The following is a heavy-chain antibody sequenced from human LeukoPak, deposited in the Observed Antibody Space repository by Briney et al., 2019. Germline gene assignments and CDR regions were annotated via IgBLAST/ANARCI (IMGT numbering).Heavy chain of an antibody. CDR3: ARKLRSGWSSHIDY. Sequence: SETLSLTCTVSGGSISSYYWSWIRQPPGKGLEWIGYIYYSGSTNYNPSLKSRVTISVDTSKNRFSLKLSSVTAADTAVYYCARKLRSGWSSHIDYWGQGTLVTVSS. D-gene: IGHD6-19*01. CDR1: GGSISSYY. V-gene: IGHV4-59*01. CDR2: IYYSGST. J-gene: IGHJ4*02.